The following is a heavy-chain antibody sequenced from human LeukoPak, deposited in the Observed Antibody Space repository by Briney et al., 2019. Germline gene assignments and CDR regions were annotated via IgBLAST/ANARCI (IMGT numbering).Heavy chain of an antibody. CDR1: GYTFTSYY. J-gene: IGHJ3*02. CDR2: IIPIFGTA. V-gene: IGHV1-69*13. CDR3: ARGNILRYFDWLLSVDAFDI. D-gene: IGHD3-9*01. Sequence: GASVKVSCXASGYTFTSYYMHWVRQAPGQGLEWMGGIIPIFGTANYAQKFQGRVTITADESTSTAYMELSSLRSEDTAVYYCARGNILRYFDWLLSVDAFDIWGQGTMVTVSS.